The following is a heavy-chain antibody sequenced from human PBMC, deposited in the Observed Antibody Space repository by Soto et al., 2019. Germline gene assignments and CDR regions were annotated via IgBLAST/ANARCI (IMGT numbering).Heavy chain of an antibody. Sequence: GGSLRLSCAASGFTFSSYAMSWVRQAPGKGLEWVSAISGSGGSTYYADSVKGRFTISRDNSKNTLYLQMNSLRAEDTAVYYCAKDTPLYYDILTGYSMGYWGQGTLVTVSS. CDR3: AKDTPLYYDILTGYSMGY. V-gene: IGHV3-23*01. CDR1: GFTFSSYA. CDR2: ISGSGGST. D-gene: IGHD3-9*01. J-gene: IGHJ4*02.